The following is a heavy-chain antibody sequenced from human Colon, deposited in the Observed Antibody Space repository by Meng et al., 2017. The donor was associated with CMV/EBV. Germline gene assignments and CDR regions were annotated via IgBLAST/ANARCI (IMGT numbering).Heavy chain of an antibody. CDR2: IKRDGSEK. J-gene: IGHJ6*02. D-gene: IGHD3-3*01. Sequence: GESLKISCAASGFTFSNYWMTWVRQAPGKGLEWVANIKRDGSEKYYMDSVKGRFTISRDNGKNSLYLQMNSLRAEDTAVYYCARDLDYDFWSGFNYYYYYGMDVWGQGTTVTVSS. CDR1: GFTFSNYW. V-gene: IGHV3-7*01. CDR3: ARDLDYDFWSGFNYYYYYGMDV.